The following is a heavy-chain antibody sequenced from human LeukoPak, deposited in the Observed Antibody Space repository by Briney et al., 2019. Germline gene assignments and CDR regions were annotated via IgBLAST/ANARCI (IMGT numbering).Heavy chain of an antibody. V-gene: IGHV3-15*01. CDR3: TTVGRGQWLVDYYYYYMDV. CDR2: LKSKTDGGTT. D-gene: IGHD6-19*01. CDR1: GFMFSTYW. J-gene: IGHJ6*03. Sequence: PGGSLRLSCAASGFMFSTYWMSWVRQAPGKGLEWVGRLKSKTDGGTTDYAAPVKGRFTISRDGSKNTVYLQMSSLKTEDTAVYYCTTVGRGQWLVDYYYYYMDVWGKGTTVTVSS.